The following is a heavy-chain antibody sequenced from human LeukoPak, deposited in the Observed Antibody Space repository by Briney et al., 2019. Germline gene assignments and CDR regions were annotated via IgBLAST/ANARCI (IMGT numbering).Heavy chain of an antibody. J-gene: IGHJ5*02. CDR1: GGTFSSYT. D-gene: IGHD2-2*01. V-gene: IGHV1-69*02. CDR3: ARGGYCSSTSCRSWFDP. CDR2: IIPILGIA. Sequence: GASVKVSCKASGGTFSSYTISWVRQAPGQGLEWMGRIIPILGIANYAQKFQGRVTITADKSKSTAYMELSSLRSEDTAVYYCARGGYCSSTSCRSWFDPWGQGTLVTVSS.